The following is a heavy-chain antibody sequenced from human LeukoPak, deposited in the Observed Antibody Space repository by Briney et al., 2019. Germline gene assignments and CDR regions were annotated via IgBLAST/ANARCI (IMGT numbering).Heavy chain of an antibody. CDR3: VRGYSGYPYYLDY. V-gene: IGHV4-59*08. CDR1: GGSISGYY. D-gene: IGHD5-12*01. J-gene: IGHJ4*02. CDR2: ISYSGST. Sequence: KASETLSLTCTVSGGSISGYYWTWIRQPPGKGLEWIGYISYSGSTSSHPPLKSRVTISLDTSKNQFSLKLTSVTAADTAVYYCVRGYSGYPYYLDYWGQGTLVTVSS.